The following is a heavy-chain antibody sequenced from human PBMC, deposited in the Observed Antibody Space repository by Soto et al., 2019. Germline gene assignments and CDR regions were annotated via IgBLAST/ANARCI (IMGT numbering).Heavy chain of an antibody. CDR2: IYHSGST. CDR3: AREGAARGYYYYGMDV. D-gene: IGHD3-16*01. V-gene: IGHV4-30-2*01. J-gene: IGHJ6*02. CDR1: GGSISSGGYS. Sequence: SETLSLTCAVSGGSISSGGYSWSWIRQPPGKGLEWIGYIYHSGSTYYNPSLKSRVTISVDRSKNQFSLKLSSVTAADTAVYYCAREGAARGYYYYGMDVWGQGTTVTVSS.